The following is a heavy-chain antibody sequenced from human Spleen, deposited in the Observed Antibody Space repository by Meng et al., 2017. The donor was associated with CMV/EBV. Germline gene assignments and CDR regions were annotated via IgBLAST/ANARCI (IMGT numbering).Heavy chain of an antibody. Sequence: GESLKISCAASGFTFSRYEMNWVRQAPGKGLEWISYIRGSDNKIYYADSVKGRFVISSDNSKNSLYQQMSSLRAEDTAVYYCASETEGSNCDAFDIWGQGTMVTVSS. CDR1: GFTFSRYE. D-gene: IGHD4-23*01. J-gene: IGHJ3*02. CDR2: IRGSDNKI. CDR3: ASETEGSNCDAFDI. V-gene: IGHV3-48*03.